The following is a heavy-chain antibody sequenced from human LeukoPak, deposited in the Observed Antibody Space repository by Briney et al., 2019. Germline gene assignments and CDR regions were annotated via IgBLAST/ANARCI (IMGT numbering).Heavy chain of an antibody. V-gene: IGHV4-59*01. J-gene: IGHJ4*02. Sequence: SETLSLTCTASGGSISSYYWSWIRQPPGKGLEWIGYIYYSGSTNYNPSLKSRVTISVDTSKNQFSLKLSSVTAADTAVYYCARGGGPQGVIVVVITAFDYWGQGTLVTVSS. CDR3: ARGGGPQGVIVVVITAFDY. D-gene: IGHD3-22*01. CDR1: GGSISSYY. CDR2: IYYSGST.